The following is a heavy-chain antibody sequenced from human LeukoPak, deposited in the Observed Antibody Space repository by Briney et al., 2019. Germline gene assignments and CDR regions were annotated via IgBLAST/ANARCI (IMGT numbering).Heavy chain of an antibody. J-gene: IGHJ3*02. CDR1: GGSIRSYY. CDR3: ARDKKDYYDSSGYYYFAFDI. V-gene: IGHV4-59*01. CDR2: IYYSGST. Sequence: PSETLSLTCTVSGGSIRSYYWSWIRQPPGKGPEWIGYIYYSGSTNYNPSLKSRVTISVDTSKNQFSLKLSSVAAADTAVYYCARDKKDYYDSSGYYYFAFDIWGQGTMVNVSS. D-gene: IGHD3-22*01.